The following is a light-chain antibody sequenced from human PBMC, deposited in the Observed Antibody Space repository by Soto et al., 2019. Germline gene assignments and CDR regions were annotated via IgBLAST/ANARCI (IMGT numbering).Light chain of an antibody. V-gene: IGLV2-8*01. CDR3: SSYAGSNNLGV. CDR2: EVS. Sequence: QSALTQPPSASGSPGQSVTISCTETTSDVGGYNYVSWYQQHPGKPPKLMIYEVSKRPSGVPDRFSGSKSGNTASLTVSGLQAEDEADYYCSSYAGSNNLGVFGTGTKLTVL. CDR1: TSDVGGYNY. J-gene: IGLJ1*01.